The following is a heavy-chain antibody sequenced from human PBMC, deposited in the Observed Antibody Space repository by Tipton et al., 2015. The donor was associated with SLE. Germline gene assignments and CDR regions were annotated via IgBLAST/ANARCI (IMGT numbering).Heavy chain of an antibody. CDR3: ARAGSRNGGSFDY. Sequence: SLRLSCAASGFTFSSYAMSWVRQAPGKGLEWVSAISGSGGSTYYADSVKGRFTISRDNSKNSLYLQMNSLRAEDTAVYYCARAGSRNGGSFDYWGQGTLVTVSS. J-gene: IGHJ4*02. D-gene: IGHD3-10*01. CDR1: GFTFSSYA. V-gene: IGHV3-23*01. CDR2: ISGSGGST.